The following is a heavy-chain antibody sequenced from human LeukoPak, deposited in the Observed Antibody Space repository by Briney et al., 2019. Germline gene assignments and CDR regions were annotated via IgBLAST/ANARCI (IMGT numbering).Heavy chain of an antibody. J-gene: IGHJ6*02. Sequence: QPGGSLRLSCAASGFTFSSYWMNWARQAPGKGLEWVASINHNGNVNYYVDSVKGRFTISRDNAKNSLYLQMSNLRAEDTALYFCARGGGLDVWGQGATVTVSS. D-gene: IGHD3-16*01. CDR1: GFTFSSYW. CDR3: ARGGGLDV. V-gene: IGHV3-7*03. CDR2: INHNGNVN.